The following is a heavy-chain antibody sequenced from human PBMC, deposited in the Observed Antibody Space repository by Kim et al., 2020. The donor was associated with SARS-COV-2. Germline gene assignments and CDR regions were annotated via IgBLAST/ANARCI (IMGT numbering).Heavy chain of an antibody. V-gene: IGHV3-15*01. CDR2: IKSKADGGTT. Sequence: GGSLRLSCAASGFTFSNIRMSWVRQAPGKGLEWVGRIKSKADGGTTDYAAPVKGRFTISRQDSENTVYLHMSSLRTDDTAKYFCATSYGDSFDYWGQGTLVAVSS. CDR3: ATSYGDSFDY. J-gene: IGHJ4*02. D-gene: IGHD4-17*01. CDR1: GFTFSNIR.